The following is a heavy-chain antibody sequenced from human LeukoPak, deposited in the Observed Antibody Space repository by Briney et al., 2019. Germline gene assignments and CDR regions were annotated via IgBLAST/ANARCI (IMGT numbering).Heavy chain of an antibody. J-gene: IGHJ5*02. CDR3: ARLWGTDDFWSGNPSGWFDP. CDR1: GYTFTSYG. Sequence: ASVKVFCKASGYTFTSYGISWVRQAPGQGLEWMGWISAYNGNTDYAQKLQGRVTMTTDTSTSTAYMELRSLRSDDTAVYYCARLWGTDDFWSGNPSGWFDPWGQGTLVTVSS. CDR2: ISAYNGNT. D-gene: IGHD3-3*01. V-gene: IGHV1-18*01.